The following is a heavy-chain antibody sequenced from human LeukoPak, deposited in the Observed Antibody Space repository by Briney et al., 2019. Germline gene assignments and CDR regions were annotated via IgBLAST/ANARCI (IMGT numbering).Heavy chain of an antibody. CDR2: ISYDGSST. V-gene: IGHV3-23*01. Sequence: PGGSLRLSCAASGFTFSSYAMSWVRQAPGEGLGWVSAISYDGSSTYYADSVKGRFTISRDNSKNKLYLQMNSLRAEDTAVYYCARDTTQIAAAGTFDYWGQGTLVTVSS. CDR1: GFTFSSYA. CDR3: ARDTTQIAAAGTFDY. D-gene: IGHD6-13*01. J-gene: IGHJ4*02.